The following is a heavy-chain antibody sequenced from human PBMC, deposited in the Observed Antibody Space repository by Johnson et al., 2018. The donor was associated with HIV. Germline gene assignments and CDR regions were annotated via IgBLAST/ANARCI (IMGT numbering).Heavy chain of an antibody. CDR2: IKEDGTDR. Sequence: VQLVESGGGLVQPGGSLRLSCAVSGFTFSKYFMSWVRQAPGKGLEWVGNIKEDGTDRWHADSVKGRFTISRDNARTSLYLQMNSLRAEDTAIYYCARAYDGGGAFDVWGRGTMVTVSS. CDR3: ARAYDGGGAFDV. CDR1: GFTFSKYF. V-gene: IGHV3-7*01. J-gene: IGHJ3*01. D-gene: IGHD3-22*01.